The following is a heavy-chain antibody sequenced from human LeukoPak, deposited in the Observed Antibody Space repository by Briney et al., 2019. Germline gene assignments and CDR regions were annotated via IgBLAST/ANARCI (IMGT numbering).Heavy chain of an antibody. Sequence: GGSMRLSCAVSGFTFSSHRMHWVRQAPGKGLEWVAFIRYEGSNKYYADSVKGRFTISRDNSKNTLYLQMNSLRAEDTAVYYCAKGGGEYYFDYWGQGTLVTVSS. D-gene: IGHD3-10*01. V-gene: IGHV3-30*02. CDR3: AKGGGEYYFDY. CDR2: IRYEGSNK. J-gene: IGHJ4*02. CDR1: GFTFSSHR.